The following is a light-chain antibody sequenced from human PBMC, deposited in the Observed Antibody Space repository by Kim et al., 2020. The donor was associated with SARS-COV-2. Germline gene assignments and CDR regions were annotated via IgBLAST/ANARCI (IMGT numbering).Light chain of an antibody. CDR1: QDISNS. Sequence: ASVGDRVTVTCRASQDISNSLAWIQQKPGKAPKSLIYDASSLQSGVPSRFSGSGSGTEFTLTINNLQPEDFATYYCQHYKNYPFTFGPGTKVDI. CDR3: QHYKNYPFT. V-gene: IGKV1-16*01. J-gene: IGKJ3*01. CDR2: DAS.